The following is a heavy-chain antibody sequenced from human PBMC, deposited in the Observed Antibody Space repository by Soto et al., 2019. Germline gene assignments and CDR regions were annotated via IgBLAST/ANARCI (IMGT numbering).Heavy chain of an antibody. D-gene: IGHD1-26*01. J-gene: IGHJ4*01. CDR3: AADSGSTSGDFD. Sequence: TCAVSGGTVPRAGGSWNYIRKSPGKGLEWIGYISNSGSTVYNPSRQTRLPMSVDRAKNQFTLSLTTVTAADTAVYFCAADSGSTSGDFD. CDR2: ISNSGST. V-gene: IGHV4-30-2*05. CDR1: GGTVPRAGGS.